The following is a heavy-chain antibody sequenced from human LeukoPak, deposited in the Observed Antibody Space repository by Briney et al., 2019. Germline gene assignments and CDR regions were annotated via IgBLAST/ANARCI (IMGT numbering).Heavy chain of an antibody. CDR1: GASFSGYD. CDR3: ANEYYDSSGYYGLY. V-gene: IGHV4-34*01. J-gene: IGHJ4*02. D-gene: IGHD3-22*01. CDR2: IKHSGST. Sequence: SETLSLTCAVYGASFSGYDWSWVRQPPGKGLEWGGEIKHSGSTNYNPSRKSRGSISVDTCKNQFSLKLSYVPAADTAVYCCANEYYDSSGYYGLYWGQGPLVSVSS.